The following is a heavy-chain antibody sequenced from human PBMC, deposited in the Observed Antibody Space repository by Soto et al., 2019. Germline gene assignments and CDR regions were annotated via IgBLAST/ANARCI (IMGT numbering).Heavy chain of an antibody. J-gene: IGHJ4*02. Sequence: EVQLLESGGGLVQPGGSLRLSCAASGLTFSSYAMSWVRQAPGKGLEWVAAISSSGDNTYYADSVKGRFTISRDNSKNTVYLQMNSLRAEDTALYYCAKDGGSSNWNRNYFDHWGQGTLVTLSS. CDR3: AKDGGSSNWNRNYFDH. D-gene: IGHD1-1*01. CDR1: GLTFSSYA. V-gene: IGHV3-23*01. CDR2: ISSSGDNT.